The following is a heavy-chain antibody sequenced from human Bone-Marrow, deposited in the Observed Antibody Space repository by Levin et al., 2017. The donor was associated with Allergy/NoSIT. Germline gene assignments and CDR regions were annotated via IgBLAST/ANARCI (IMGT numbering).Heavy chain of an antibody. J-gene: IGHJ5*02. CDR2: IYYSGST. CDR1: DGSISSYY. Sequence: SQTLSLTCTVSDGSISSYYWNWIRQPPGKGLEWIGYIYYSGSTKYNPSLKSRVTISVDTSKRQFSLKLSSVTTADTAVYYCARGDLDDDFWIGDPFDPWGQGSLVTVSS. CDR3: ARGDLDDDFWIGDPFDP. D-gene: IGHD3/OR15-3a*01. V-gene: IGHV4-59*01.